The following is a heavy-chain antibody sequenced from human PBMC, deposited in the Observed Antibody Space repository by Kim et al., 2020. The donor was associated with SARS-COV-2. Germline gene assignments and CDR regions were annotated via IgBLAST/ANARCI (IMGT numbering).Heavy chain of an antibody. J-gene: IGHJ4*02. D-gene: IGHD3-10*01. CDR2: IYHTGNA. V-gene: IGHV4-38-2*02. CDR3: ARDKRGEYDPNFDY. Sequence: SETLSLTCTVSGYSISSGYYWGWIRQSPGKGLEWIGSIYHTGNAYYNPSLRSRVTISVDTSKNHFSLKLSPVTAADAAVYYCARDKRGEYDPNFDYWGQG. CDR1: GYSISSGYY.